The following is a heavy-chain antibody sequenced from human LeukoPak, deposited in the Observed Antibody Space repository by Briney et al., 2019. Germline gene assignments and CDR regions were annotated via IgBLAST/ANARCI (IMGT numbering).Heavy chain of an antibody. V-gene: IGHV1-18*01. CDR1: GYTFTSYG. Sequence: ASVKVSCKASGYTFTSYGISWVRQAPGQGLEWMGWISAYNGNTNYAQKLQGRVTMTTDTSTSTAYMELRSLRSDDTAVYYCARTVIFGVVRYYFDYWGQGTLVTVSS. J-gene: IGHJ4*02. CDR2: ISAYNGNT. D-gene: IGHD3-3*01. CDR3: ARTVIFGVVRYYFDY.